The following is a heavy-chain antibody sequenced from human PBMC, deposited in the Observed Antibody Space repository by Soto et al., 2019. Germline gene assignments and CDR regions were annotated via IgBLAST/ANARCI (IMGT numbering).Heavy chain of an antibody. J-gene: IGHJ5*02. CDR3: ARRTPLYASESSRFDP. V-gene: IGHV4-39*01. D-gene: IGHD3-10*01. CDR2: IHYSGGA. Sequence: KTPETLSLTCIVSGGSITNNDYYWCWIRRPPGKGLEWIGTIHYSGGASYNPSLKSRVIISADTSKNQFSLRLSSVTAADTAVYYCARRTPLYASESSRFDPWGQGALVTVSS. CDR1: GGSITNNDYY.